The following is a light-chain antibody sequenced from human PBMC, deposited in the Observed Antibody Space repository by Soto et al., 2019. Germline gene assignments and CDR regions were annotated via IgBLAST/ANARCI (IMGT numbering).Light chain of an antibody. J-gene: IGLJ1*01. CDR1: SSDVGGYDY. CDR3: NSHKNTAARV. Sequence: QSVLTQPRSVSGSPGQSVTISCTGTSSDVGGYDYVSWYQQHPGKAPKLMIYDVSKRPSGVPDRFSGSKSGNTASLTISGLQADDEADYYCNSHKNTAARVFGTGTKFTVL. CDR2: DVS. V-gene: IGLV2-11*01.